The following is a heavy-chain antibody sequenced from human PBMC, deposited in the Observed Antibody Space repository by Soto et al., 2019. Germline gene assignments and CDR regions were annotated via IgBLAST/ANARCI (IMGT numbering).Heavy chain of an antibody. Sequence: GASVKVSCKASGYTFTSYGLRWVRPAPGQGLEGMGWLSAYNGKTNYAQKLQGRVTMTTDTSTSTAYMELRSLRSDDTAVYYCARTDYGDFWGYYGMDVWGQGTTVTVSS. CDR1: GYTFTSYG. CDR2: LSAYNGKT. CDR3: ARTDYGDFWGYYGMDV. D-gene: IGHD4-17*01. J-gene: IGHJ6*02. V-gene: IGHV1-18*01.